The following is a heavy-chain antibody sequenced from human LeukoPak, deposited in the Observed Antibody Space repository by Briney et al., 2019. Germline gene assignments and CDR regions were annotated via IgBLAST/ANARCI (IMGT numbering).Heavy chain of an antibody. CDR1: GYSFTSYW. Sequence: GESLKISCKGSGYSFTSYWIGWVRHMPGKGLEWMGVVYPGDSDTRYSPSFQGQVTVSADKSISTAYLQWSSLKASDTAMYYCATTNNYDILTGYPYYFDYWGQGTLVTVSS. CDR3: ATTNNYDILTGYPYYFDY. CDR2: VYPGDSDT. J-gene: IGHJ4*02. V-gene: IGHV5-51*01. D-gene: IGHD3-9*01.